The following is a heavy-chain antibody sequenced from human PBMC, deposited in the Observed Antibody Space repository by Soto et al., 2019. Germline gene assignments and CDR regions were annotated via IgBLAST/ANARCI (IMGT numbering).Heavy chain of an antibody. CDR1: GYRFTNYW. J-gene: IGHJ4*02. D-gene: IGHD5-18*01. CDR2: IYLGDSDT. CDR3: PSGGDTATGYYFDY. V-gene: IGHV5-51*01. Sequence: PGESLKISCKGSGYRFTNYWLGWVRQMPGKGLEWMGIIYLGDSDTKYSPSFQGQVTMSADKSISTAYLQWSSLTASDTAMYYCPSGGDTATGYYFDYWGQGTLVTVSS.